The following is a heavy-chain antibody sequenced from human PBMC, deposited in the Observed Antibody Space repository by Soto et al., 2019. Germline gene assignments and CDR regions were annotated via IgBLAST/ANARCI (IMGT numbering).Heavy chain of an antibody. D-gene: IGHD6-19*01. CDR2: ISPSGGST. V-gene: IGHV1-46*01. Sequence: QVQLVQSGAEVKKPGASVKVSCKASGYTFTDYYMHWVRQAPGQGLERMGIISPSGGSTYAQKFQGRVTVTRDTSTSTVYMELSSLRSEDTAVYYCASDGSSDWLTWFDPWGQGTLVTVSS. CDR3: ASDGSSDWLTWFDP. J-gene: IGHJ5*02. CDR1: GYTFTDYY.